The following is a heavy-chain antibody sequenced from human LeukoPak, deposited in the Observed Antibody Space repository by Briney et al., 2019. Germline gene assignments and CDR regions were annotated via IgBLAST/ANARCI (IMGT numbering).Heavy chain of an antibody. Sequence: GGSLRLSCAASGFTLSSYWMTWVRQAPGKGLEWVAKIKPDGSKEYYVDSVKGRFTISRDNSKNTLYLQMNSLRAEDTAVYYCAKDEGSSGIFWGQGTLVTVSS. CDR1: GFTLSSYW. CDR3: AKDEGSSGIF. CDR2: IKPDGSKE. V-gene: IGHV3-7*03. D-gene: IGHD6-19*01. J-gene: IGHJ4*02.